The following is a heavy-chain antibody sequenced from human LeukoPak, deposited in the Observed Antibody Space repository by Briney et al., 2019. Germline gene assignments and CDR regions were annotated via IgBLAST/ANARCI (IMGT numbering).Heavy chain of an antibody. CDR3: AREPLGWYDAFDI. D-gene: IGHD2-15*01. CDR2: IYYSGST. J-gene: IGHJ3*02. CDR1: DGSISRSSYY. V-gene: IGHV4-39*02. Sequence: STETLSLTCTVSDGSISRSSYYWGWIRQPPGKGLEWIGSIYYSGSTYYNPSLKSRVTISVDTSKNQFSLKLSSVTAADTAVYYCAREPLGWYDAFDIWGQGTMVTVSS.